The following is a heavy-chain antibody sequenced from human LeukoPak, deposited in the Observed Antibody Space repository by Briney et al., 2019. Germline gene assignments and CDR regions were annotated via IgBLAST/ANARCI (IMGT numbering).Heavy chain of an antibody. J-gene: IGHJ5*02. D-gene: IGHD2-15*01. CDR2: IYYSGST. Sequence: SETLSLTCTVSGGSISSSSYYWGWIRQPPGKGPEWIGSIYYSGSTYYNPSLKSRVTISVDTSKSQFSLKLSSVTAADTAVYYCARRGYCSGGSCYHWFDPWGQGTLVTVSS. CDR1: GGSISSSSYY. V-gene: IGHV4-39*01. CDR3: ARRGYCSGGSCYHWFDP.